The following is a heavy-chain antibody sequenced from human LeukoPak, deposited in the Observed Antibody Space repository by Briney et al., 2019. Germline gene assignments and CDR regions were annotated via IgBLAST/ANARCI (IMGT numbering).Heavy chain of an antibody. Sequence: SETLSLTCAVYGGSFSGYYWSWIRQPPGKGLEWIGEINHSGSTNYNPSLKSRVTISVDTSKNQFSLKLSSVTAADTAVYYCARRVYYDSSGYPPAFDYWGQGTLVTVSS. CDR1: GGSFSGYY. CDR3: ARRVYYDSSGYPPAFDY. V-gene: IGHV4-34*01. J-gene: IGHJ4*02. CDR2: INHSGST. D-gene: IGHD3-22*01.